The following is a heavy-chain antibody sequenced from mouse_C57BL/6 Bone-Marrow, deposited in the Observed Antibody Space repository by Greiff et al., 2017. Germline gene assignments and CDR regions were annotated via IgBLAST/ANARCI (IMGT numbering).Heavy chain of an antibody. V-gene: IGHV1-55*01. CDR3: ARHARRWFAY. J-gene: IGHJ3*01. Sequence: QVQLQQSGAELVKPGASVKMSCKASGYTFTSYWITWVKQRPGQGLEWIGDIYPGSGSTNYNEKFKSKATLTVDTSSSTAYMQLSSLTSSYAAFFYCARHARRWFAYWGQGTLVTVSA. CDR2: IYPGSGST. CDR1: GYTFTSYW.